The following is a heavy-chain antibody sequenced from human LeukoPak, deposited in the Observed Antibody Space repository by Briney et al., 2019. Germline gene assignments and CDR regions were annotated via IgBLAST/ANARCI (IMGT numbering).Heavy chain of an antibody. Sequence: SVKVSCKASGGTFISYAISWVRQAPGQGLEWMGGIIPIFGTANYAQKFQGRVTITADESTSTAYMELSSLRSEDTAVYYCARVSNYYGSGYYFDYWGQGTLVTVSS. CDR1: GGTFISYA. D-gene: IGHD3-10*01. CDR2: IIPIFGTA. V-gene: IGHV1-69*13. J-gene: IGHJ4*02. CDR3: ARVSNYYGSGYYFDY.